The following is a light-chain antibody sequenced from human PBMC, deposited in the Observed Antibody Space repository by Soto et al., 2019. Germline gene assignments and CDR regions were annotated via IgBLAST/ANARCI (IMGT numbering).Light chain of an antibody. CDR3: QQYNSSPLT. V-gene: IGKV3D-15*01. J-gene: IGKJ4*01. CDR2: DIF. Sequence: EIVLTQSPGTLSMSPVETATLSXRGSTSLSSRYLAWYXQKXGKAPRXXXYDIFTRATGVPTRISGSGSGTEFTLTISSLQSEDFEVYYCQQYNSSPLTFGGGTKVDIK. CDR1: TSLSSRY.